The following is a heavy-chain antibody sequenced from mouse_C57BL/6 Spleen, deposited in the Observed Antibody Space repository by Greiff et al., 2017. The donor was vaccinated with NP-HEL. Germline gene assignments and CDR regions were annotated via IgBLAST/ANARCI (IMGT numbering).Heavy chain of an antibody. J-gene: IGHJ2*01. CDR2: IYPRSGNT. CDR1: GYTFTSYG. Sequence: VKLMESGAELARPGASVKLSCKASGYTFTSYGISWVKQRPGQGLEWIGEIYPRSGNTYYNEKFKGKATLTADKSSSTAYMELRSLTSEDSAVYFCAGTGSYYFDYWGQGTTLTVSS. V-gene: IGHV1-81*01. CDR3: AGTGSYYFDY.